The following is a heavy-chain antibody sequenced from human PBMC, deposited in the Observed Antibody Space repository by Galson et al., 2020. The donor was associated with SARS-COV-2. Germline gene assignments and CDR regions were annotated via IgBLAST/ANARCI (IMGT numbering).Heavy chain of an antibody. CDR3: ARGHGVFPFQPFDY. J-gene: IGHJ4*02. D-gene: IGHD2-21*01. CDR2: IYYSGST. CDR1: GGSISSGDYY. Sequence: ASETLSLTCTVSGGSISSGDYYWSWIRQPPGKGLEWIRNIYYSGSTYYNPSLKSRVTISVDTSKNQFSLKLSSVTAADTAVYYCARGHGVFPFQPFDYWGQGTLVTVSS. V-gene: IGHV4-30-4*01.